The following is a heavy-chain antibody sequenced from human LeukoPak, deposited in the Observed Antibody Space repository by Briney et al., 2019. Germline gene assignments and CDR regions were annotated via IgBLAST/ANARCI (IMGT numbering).Heavy chain of an antibody. D-gene: IGHD3-3*01. CDR3: ARSYDFWSGYYTGDAFDM. CDR1: GGSVSHYY. Sequence: SETLSLTCTVSGGSVSHYYWNWIRQPPGKGLEWIGYIYTSGSTNYNPSLNSRVTMSIDTSKNQFSLKLSSVTVADTAVYYCARSYDFWSGYYTGDAFDMWGQGTTVTVSS. V-gene: IGHV4-4*09. CDR2: IYTSGST. J-gene: IGHJ3*02.